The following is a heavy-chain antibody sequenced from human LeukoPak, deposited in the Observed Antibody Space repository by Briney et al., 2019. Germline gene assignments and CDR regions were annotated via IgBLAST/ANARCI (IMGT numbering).Heavy chain of an antibody. J-gene: IGHJ4*02. V-gene: IGHV3-74*03. Sequence: PGGSLRLSCAASGFTFSSYWMHWVRQAPGKGLEWVSRINSDGSSITYADSVKGRFTISRDNAKNTLYLQMNSLRVEDTAVYYCAREGRVSGYDFDCWGQGTLVTVSS. D-gene: IGHD5-12*01. CDR1: GFTFSSYW. CDR2: INSDGSSI. CDR3: AREGRVSGYDFDC.